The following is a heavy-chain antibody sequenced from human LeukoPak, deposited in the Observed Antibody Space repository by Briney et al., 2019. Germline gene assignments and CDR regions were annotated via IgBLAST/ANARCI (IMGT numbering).Heavy chain of an antibody. CDR1: GGSISSYY. V-gene: IGHV4-4*07. CDR3: ARASGYSYGKLGVYYYYYMDV. CDR2: IYTSGST. J-gene: IGHJ6*03. D-gene: IGHD5-18*01. Sequence: PSETLSLTCTVSGGSISSYYWSWIRQPAGKGLEWIGRIYTSGSTNYNPSLKSRVTISVDTSKNQFSLKLSSVTAADTAVYYCARASGYSYGKLGVYYYYYMDVWGKGTTVTVSS.